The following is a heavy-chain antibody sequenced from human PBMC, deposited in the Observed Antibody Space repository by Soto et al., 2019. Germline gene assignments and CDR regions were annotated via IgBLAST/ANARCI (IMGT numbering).Heavy chain of an antibody. D-gene: IGHD3-22*01. CDR3: ARDLYYYDSSGYHPLDY. CDR1: GFTFSSYS. CDR2: ISSSSSYI. V-gene: IGHV3-21*01. Sequence: GGSLRLSCAASGFTFSSYSMNWVRQAPGKGLEWVSSISSSSSYIYYADSVKGRFTISRDNAKNSLYLQMNSLRAEDTAVYYCARDLYYYDSSGYHPLDYWGQGTLVTVSS. J-gene: IGHJ4*02.